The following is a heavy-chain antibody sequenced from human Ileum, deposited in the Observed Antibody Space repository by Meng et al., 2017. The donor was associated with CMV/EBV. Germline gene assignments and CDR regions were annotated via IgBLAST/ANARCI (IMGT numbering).Heavy chain of an antibody. D-gene: IGHD3-10*01. CDR3: ARRVREVRERSWENWLTP. Sequence: QVQLPESGPGLVSPSETLSSIGTVSAGSISTYCWNWIRQSAGKRLEWIGRICGTGTIQYNPSFKSRLTLSLDTSKSQFSLRLTSVTAADTAVYFCARRVREVRERSWENWLTPWGQGILVTVSS. V-gene: IGHV4-4*07. CDR1: AGSISTYC. CDR2: ICGTGTI. J-gene: IGHJ5*02.